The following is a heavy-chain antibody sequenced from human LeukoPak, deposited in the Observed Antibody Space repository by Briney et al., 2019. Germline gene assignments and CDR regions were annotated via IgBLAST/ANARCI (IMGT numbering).Heavy chain of an antibody. J-gene: IGHJ3*02. CDR3: ARELYSGSYRDAFDI. CDR2: ISSSGSTI. CDR1: GFTFSSYE. V-gene: IGHV3-48*03. D-gene: IGHD1-26*01. Sequence: GGSLRLSCAASGFTFSSYEMNWVRQAPGKGLEWVSYISSSGSTIYYADSVKGRFTISRDNAKNSLYLQMNSLSAEDTAVYYCARELYSGSYRDAFDIWGQGTMVTVSS.